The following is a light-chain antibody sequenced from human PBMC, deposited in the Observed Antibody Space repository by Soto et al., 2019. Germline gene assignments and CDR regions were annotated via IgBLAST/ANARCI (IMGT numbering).Light chain of an antibody. CDR1: QSVSRNY. Sequence: DIVLTHSPGTLSLSPGERATLSFRASQSVSRNYLAWYQQKPGQAPRLLIYDAFTRATGIPDRFSGSGSGADFTLTIGSLQSDDFAVYYCQQYSSQTFGQGTKVDIK. CDR2: DAF. V-gene: IGKV3-20*01. CDR3: QQYSSQT. J-gene: IGKJ1*01.